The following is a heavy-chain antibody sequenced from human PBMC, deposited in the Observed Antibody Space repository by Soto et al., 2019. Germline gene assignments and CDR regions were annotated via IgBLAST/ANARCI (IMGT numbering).Heavy chain of an antibody. CDR3: ARERWVPAAINYYYYYGMDV. V-gene: IGHV1-2*02. D-gene: IGHD2-2*01. CDR1: GYTFTGYY. J-gene: IGHJ6*02. CDR2: INPNSGGT. Sequence: GASVKVSCKASGYTFTGYYMHWVRQAPGQGLEWMGWINPNSGGTNYAQKFQGRVTMTRDTSISTAYMELSRLRSDDTAVYYCARERWVPAAINYYYYYGMDVWGQGTTVTVPS.